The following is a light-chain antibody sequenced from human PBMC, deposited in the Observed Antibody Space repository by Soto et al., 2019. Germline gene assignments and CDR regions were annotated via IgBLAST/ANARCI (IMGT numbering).Light chain of an antibody. CDR1: NRDVGSYNL. CDR2: EVR. J-gene: IGLJ3*02. Sequence: QSVLTQPASVSGSPGQSITIACTGTNRDVGSYNLVSWYQQRPGEAPKLIISEVRNRPSGISYRFTGSKSGNTASLTNSGLQAEDEDDYYCTSYTTTSTLVFGGGTKLTVL. CDR3: TSYTTTSTLV. V-gene: IGLV2-14*01.